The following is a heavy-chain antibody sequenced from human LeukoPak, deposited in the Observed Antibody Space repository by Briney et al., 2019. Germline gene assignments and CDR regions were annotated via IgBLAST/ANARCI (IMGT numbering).Heavy chain of an antibody. CDR2: INHSGST. D-gene: IGHD3-10*01. J-gene: IGHJ4*02. CDR3: ARGRGHYYGSGSPSLPDY. CDR1: GGSFSGYY. V-gene: IGHV4-34*01. Sequence: SETLSLTCAVYGGSFSGYYWSWIRQPPGKGLEWIGEINHSGSTNYNPSLKSRVTISVDTSKNQFSLKLSSVTAADTAVYYCARGRGHYYGSGSPSLPDYWGQGTLVTVSS.